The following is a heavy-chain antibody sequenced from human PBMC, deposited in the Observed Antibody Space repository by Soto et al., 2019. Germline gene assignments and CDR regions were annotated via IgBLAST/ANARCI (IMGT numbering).Heavy chain of an antibody. J-gene: IGHJ6*02. V-gene: IGHV1-2*04. Sequence: ASVKVSCKASGYSFTEYYIHWVRQAPGQGLEWMGWINPNSGGTTYAQKFRAWITMTRDTSINTVYMELSRLTSDDTAVYYCARANAIRPYYYNMDVWGQGTTVTAP. CDR2: INPNSGGT. CDR1: GYSFTEYY. CDR3: ARANAIRPYYYNMDV. D-gene: IGHD2-2*01.